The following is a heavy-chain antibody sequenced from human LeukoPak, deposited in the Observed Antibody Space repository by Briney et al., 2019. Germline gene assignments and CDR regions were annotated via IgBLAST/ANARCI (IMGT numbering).Heavy chain of an antibody. CDR1: GGSISSSSYY. CDR3: ARHGLSAHDYYDSSGYTPRNWFDP. CDR2: IYYSGST. D-gene: IGHD3-22*01. Sequence: SETLSLTCTVSGGSISSSSYYWGWSRQPPGKGLEWSGSIYYSGSTYYNPSLKSRVTISVDTSKNQFSLKLSSVTAADTAVYYCARHGLSAHDYYDSSGYTPRNWFDPWGQGTLVTVSS. V-gene: IGHV4-39*01. J-gene: IGHJ5*02.